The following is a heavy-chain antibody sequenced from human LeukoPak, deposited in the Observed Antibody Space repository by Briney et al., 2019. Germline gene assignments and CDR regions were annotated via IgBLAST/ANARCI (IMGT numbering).Heavy chain of an antibody. Sequence: SETLSLTCTVSGGSISSYYWSWIRQPPGKGLEWIGYIYYSGSTNYNPSLKSRVTISVDTSKNQFSLKLSSVTAADTAVYYCARHLLKFNDYRIDYWDQGTLVTVSS. CDR3: ARHLLKFNDYRIDY. J-gene: IGHJ4*02. CDR1: GGSISSYY. CDR2: IYYSGST. V-gene: IGHV4-59*08. D-gene: IGHD4-11*01.